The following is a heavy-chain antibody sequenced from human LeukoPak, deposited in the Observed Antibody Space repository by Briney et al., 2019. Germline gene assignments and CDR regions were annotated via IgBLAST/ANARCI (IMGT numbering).Heavy chain of an antibody. V-gene: IGHV3-53*05. D-gene: IGHD6-19*01. CDR3: AKDSNPYSSGWPPDY. CDR1: GFIVSSHY. Sequence: GGSLRLSCVASGFIVSSHYMTWVRQALGKGLEWVSVIYSDGSTYYTDSVKGRFTISRDNFKNTLYLQMSSLRAGDTAVYYCAKDSNPYSSGWPPDYWGQGTLVTVSS. CDR2: IYSDGST. J-gene: IGHJ4*02.